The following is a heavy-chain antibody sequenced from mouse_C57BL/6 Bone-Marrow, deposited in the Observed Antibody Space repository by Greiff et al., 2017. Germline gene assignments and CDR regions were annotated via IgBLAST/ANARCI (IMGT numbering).Heavy chain of an antibody. CDR3: ARDYGSSYWYFDV. CDR1: GYTFTSYD. Sequence: QVQLKQSGPELVKPGASVKLSCKASGYTFTSYDINWVKQRPGQGLEWIGWIYPRDGSTKYNEKFKGKATLTGDTSSSTAYVELHSLTSEDSAVYFCARDYGSSYWYFDVWGTGTTVTVSS. CDR2: IYPRDGST. D-gene: IGHD1-1*01. J-gene: IGHJ1*03. V-gene: IGHV1-85*01.